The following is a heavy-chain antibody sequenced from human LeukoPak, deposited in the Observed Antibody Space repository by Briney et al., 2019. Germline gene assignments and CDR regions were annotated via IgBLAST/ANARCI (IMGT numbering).Heavy chain of an antibody. D-gene: IGHD3-10*01. CDR1: GFTFSSYS. Sequence: GGSLRLSCAASGFTFSSYSTNWVCQAPGQGLEWVTYISSSSSTIYYADSVKGRFTISRDNAKNSLYLQMNSLRADDTAVYYCVREKKTLPDKREYYFDYWGQGTLVTVSS. CDR3: VREKKTLPDKREYYFDY. CDR2: ISSSSSTI. J-gene: IGHJ4*02. V-gene: IGHV3-48*04.